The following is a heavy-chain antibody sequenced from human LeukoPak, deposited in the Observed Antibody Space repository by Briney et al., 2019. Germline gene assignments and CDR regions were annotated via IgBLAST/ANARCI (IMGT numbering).Heavy chain of an antibody. V-gene: IGHV3-48*01. CDR3: ARGPSSWYVVPHFDY. CDR2: ISSSSSTI. Sequence: GGSLRLSCAASGFTFSSYSMNWVRQAPGKGLEWVSYISSSSSTIYYADSVKGRFTISRDNAKNSLYLQMNSLRAEDTAVYYCARGPSSWYVVPHFDYWGQGTLVTVSS. D-gene: IGHD6-13*01. J-gene: IGHJ4*02. CDR1: GFTFSSYS.